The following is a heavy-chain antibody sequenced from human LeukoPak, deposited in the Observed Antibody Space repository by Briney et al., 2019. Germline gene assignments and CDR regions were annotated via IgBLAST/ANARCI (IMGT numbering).Heavy chain of an antibody. Sequence: ASVKVSCKASGGTFSSYAISWVRQAPGQGLEWMGGIIPIFGTANYAQKFQGRVTMTEDTSTDTAYMELSSLRSEDTAVYYCATVSPGLMITFGGAYYYYGMDVWGQGTTVTVSS. J-gene: IGHJ6*02. CDR1: GGTFSSYA. D-gene: IGHD3-16*01. CDR3: ATVSPGLMITFGGAYYYYGMDV. V-gene: IGHV1-69*06. CDR2: IIPIFGTA.